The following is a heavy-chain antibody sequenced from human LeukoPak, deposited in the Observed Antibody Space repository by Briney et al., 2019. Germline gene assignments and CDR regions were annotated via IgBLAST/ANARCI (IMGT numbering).Heavy chain of an antibody. CDR1: GFTFSSYW. V-gene: IGHV3-74*01. Sequence: GGSLRLSCAPSGFTFSSYWMHWVRQAPGKGLVWDSRINTDGSSTSYADSVKGRFTISRDNAKNTLYLQMNSLRAEDTAVYYCARGRQVDRYYFDYWGQGTLVTVSS. CDR2: INTDGSST. J-gene: IGHJ4*02. CDR3: ARGRQVDRYYFDY. D-gene: IGHD3/OR15-3a*01.